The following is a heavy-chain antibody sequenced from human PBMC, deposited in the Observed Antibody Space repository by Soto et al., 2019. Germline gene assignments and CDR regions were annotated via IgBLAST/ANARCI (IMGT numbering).Heavy chain of an antibody. J-gene: IGHJ6*02. CDR1: GGSFSGYY. D-gene: IGHD6-13*01. Sequence: SETLSLTCAVYGGSFSGYYWSWIRQPPGKGLEWIGEINHSGSTNYNPSLKSRVTISVDTSKNQFSLKLSSVTAADTAVYYCASLGQLVLPYYYYYGMDVWGQGTTVTVSS. CDR3: ASLGQLVLPYYYYYGMDV. V-gene: IGHV4-34*01. CDR2: INHSGST.